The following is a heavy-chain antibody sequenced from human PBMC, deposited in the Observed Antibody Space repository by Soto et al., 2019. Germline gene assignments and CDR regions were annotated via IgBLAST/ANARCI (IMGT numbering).Heavy chain of an antibody. V-gene: IGHV1-69*01. CDR1: GGAFGTFA. CDR2: IIPIYGTA. CDR3: ARADPQRDRYCTSYIFYDGWCES. Sequence: QVQLDQYGAEVKQPGSSVKVSCTASGGAFGTFAISWVRQAPGQGLEWMGGIIPIYGTAHYAQIFKGRVTISADASTDTGYMEMTSLTSADTAVYFCARADPQRDRYCTSYIFYDGWCESWGQGTMVTVST. D-gene: IGHD2-8*01. J-gene: IGHJ5*01.